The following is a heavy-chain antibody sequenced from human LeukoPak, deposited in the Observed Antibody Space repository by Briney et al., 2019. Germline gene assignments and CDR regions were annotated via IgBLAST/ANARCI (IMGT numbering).Heavy chain of an antibody. CDR1: GGSISSGSYD. J-gene: IGHJ4*02. Sequence: SETLSLTCTVSGGSISSGSYDWSWIQQPAGKGLEWIGRIYLSGSTNYNPSLKSRVTISVDTSKNQFSLKLSSVTAADTAVYYCARGDSSGYGIDYWGQGTLVTVSS. V-gene: IGHV4-61*10. D-gene: IGHD3-22*01. CDR2: IYLSGST. CDR3: ARGDSSGYGIDY.